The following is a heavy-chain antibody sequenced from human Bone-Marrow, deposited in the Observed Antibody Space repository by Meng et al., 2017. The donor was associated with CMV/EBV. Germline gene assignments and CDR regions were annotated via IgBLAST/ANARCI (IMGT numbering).Heavy chain of an antibody. CDR1: GFTFSSHW. V-gene: IGHV3-7*04. CDR3: ARVAAAGRGMDV. Sequence: LSLTCAASGFTFSSHWMTWVRQAPGKGLEWVANINQDGSQKNYVDSVKGRFTISRDNAKTSLFLQMNSLRAEDTAVYYCARVAAAGRGMDVWGPGTTVTVSS. D-gene: IGHD6-13*01. CDR2: INQDGSQK. J-gene: IGHJ6*02.